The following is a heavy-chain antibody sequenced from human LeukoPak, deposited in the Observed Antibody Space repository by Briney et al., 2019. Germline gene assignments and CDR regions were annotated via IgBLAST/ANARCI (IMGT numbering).Heavy chain of an antibody. CDR2: IIPIFGTA. Sequence: GASVKVSCKASGGTFSSYAISWVRQAPGQGLEWMGGIIPIFGTANYAQKLQGRVTMTTDTSTSTAYMELRSLRSDDTAVYYCARDDVAMGWFDPWGQGTLVTVSS. D-gene: IGHD3-16*01. V-gene: IGHV1-69*05. CDR3: ARDDVAMGWFDP. CDR1: GGTFSSYA. J-gene: IGHJ5*02.